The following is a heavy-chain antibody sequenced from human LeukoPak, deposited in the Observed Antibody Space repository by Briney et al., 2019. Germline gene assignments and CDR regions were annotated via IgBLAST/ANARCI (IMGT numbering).Heavy chain of an antibody. CDR2: IHQSGST. CDR1: GGSLSTYY. V-gene: IGHV4-59*12. Sequence: SETLSLTCSVSGGSLSTYYWTWTRQPPGKGLEWIGFIHQSGSTEYNPSLKSRVTMSLDTSRNQFSLNMSTVTAADTAVYYCSREQYTSGGSGWFGMDVWGQGTTVTVSS. J-gene: IGHJ6*02. CDR3: SREQYTSGGSGWFGMDV. D-gene: IGHD6-19*01.